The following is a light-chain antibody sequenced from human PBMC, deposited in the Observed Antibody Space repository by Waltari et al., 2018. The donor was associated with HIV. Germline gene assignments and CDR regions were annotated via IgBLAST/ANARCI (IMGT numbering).Light chain of an antibody. Sequence: SYVLTQSPSVPVAPGKTARITCGGNNIGSKSVQWYQQKPGQAPVLVIYYDSDRPSGIPERFSGSNSVNTATLTISRVEAGDEADYYCQVWDSSSGVVFGGGTRLTVL. V-gene: IGLV3-21*04. CDR2: YDS. CDR1: NIGSKS. CDR3: QVWDSSSGVV. J-gene: IGLJ2*01.